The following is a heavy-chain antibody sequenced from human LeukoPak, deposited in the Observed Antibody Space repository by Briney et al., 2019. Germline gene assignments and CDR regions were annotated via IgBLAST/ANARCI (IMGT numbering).Heavy chain of an antibody. CDR1: GFTFSSYA. D-gene: IGHD1-26*01. V-gene: IGHV3-23*01. Sequence: GGSLRLSCAASGFTFSSYAMRWARQAPGKGLERVSAFSGSGGSTYSADSVKGRFTISRDNAKSSLYLQMNSLRAEDTAIYYCARLSGSSYGKYYFDYWGQGTLVTVSS. CDR2: FSGSGGST. CDR3: ARLSGSSYGKYYFDY. J-gene: IGHJ4*02.